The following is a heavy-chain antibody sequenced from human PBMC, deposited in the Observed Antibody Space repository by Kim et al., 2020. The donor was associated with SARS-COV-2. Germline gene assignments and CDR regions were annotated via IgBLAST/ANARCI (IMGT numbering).Heavy chain of an antibody. D-gene: IGHD3-22*01. V-gene: IGHV3-21*01. Sequence: ESGKGRLTISGDNAKNSLYLQMNSLRAEDTAVYYCARYEDYYDSSGYFDYWGQGTLVTVSS. CDR3: ARYEDYYDSSGYFDY. J-gene: IGHJ4*02.